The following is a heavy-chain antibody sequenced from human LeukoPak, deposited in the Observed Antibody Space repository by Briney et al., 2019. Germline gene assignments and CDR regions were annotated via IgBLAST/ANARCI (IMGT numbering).Heavy chain of an antibody. V-gene: IGHV4-59*01. CDR2: IDYRGST. Sequence: SETLSLTCTVSGGSISSYYWSWIRQPPGKGLEWIAYIDYRGSTTYNPSLKSRVTISVDASRNQFSLKLSSVTAADTAVYYCARSRSGYSYDHAAFDIWGQGTMVTVSS. CDR1: GGSISSYY. D-gene: IGHD5-18*01. J-gene: IGHJ3*02. CDR3: ARSRSGYSYDHAAFDI.